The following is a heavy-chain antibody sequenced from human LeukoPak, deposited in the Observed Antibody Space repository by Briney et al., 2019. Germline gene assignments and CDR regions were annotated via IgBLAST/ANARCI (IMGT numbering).Heavy chain of an antibody. V-gene: IGHV3-30*18. CDR1: GFTFSSYG. Sequence: PGRSLRLSCAASGFTFSSYGMHWVRQATGKGLEWVAVISYDGSNKYYADSVKGRFTISRDNSKNTLYLQMNSLRAEDTAVYYCAKDRSSSGLYYFDYWGQGTLVTVSS. CDR3: AKDRSSSGLYYFDY. J-gene: IGHJ4*02. D-gene: IGHD6-19*01. CDR2: ISYDGSNK.